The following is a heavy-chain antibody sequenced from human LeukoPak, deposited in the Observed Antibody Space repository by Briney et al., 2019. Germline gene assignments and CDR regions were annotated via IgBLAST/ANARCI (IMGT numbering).Heavy chain of an antibody. D-gene: IGHD4-17*01. J-gene: IGHJ6*02. CDR1: GFTFTNYG. Sequence: GRSLRLSCAASGFTFTNYGFHWVRQAPGKGLEWVAAMSDAGSFKYYGDSVKGRFTISRDNSENTLYLQMNSLRTEDTAVYYCAKDAYERDDYGDHLRDLVDVWGQGTTVTVSS. CDR3: AKDAYERDDYGDHLRDLVDV. CDR2: MSDAGSFK. V-gene: IGHV3-30*18.